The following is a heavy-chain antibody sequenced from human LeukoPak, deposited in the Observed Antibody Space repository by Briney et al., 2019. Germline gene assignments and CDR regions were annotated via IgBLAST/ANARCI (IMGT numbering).Heavy chain of an antibody. J-gene: IGHJ4*02. CDR3: AKDCGGDCYRTIDY. Sequence: PGGSLRLSCAASGFTFSSYGMHWVRQAPGKGLEWVAFIRYDGSNKYYADSAKGRFTISRDNSKNTLYLQMNSLRAEDTAVYYCAKDCGGDCYRTIDYWGQGTLVTVSS. CDR2: IRYDGSNK. CDR1: GFTFSSYG. D-gene: IGHD2-21*01. V-gene: IGHV3-30*02.